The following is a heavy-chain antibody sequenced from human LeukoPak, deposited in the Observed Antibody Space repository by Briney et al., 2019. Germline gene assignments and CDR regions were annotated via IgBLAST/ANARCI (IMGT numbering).Heavy chain of an antibody. CDR2: IYDSGST. J-gene: IGHJ4*02. Sequence: SQTLFLTCTVSASISSGDYYWSWIRQPPGKGLEWIGHIYDSGSTYYNPSLKSRVTISVDTSKNQFSLKLSSVTAADTAVYYCARDDPRTHSVDYWGQGTLVTVSS. V-gene: IGHV4-30-4*01. CDR3: ARDDPRTHSVDY. CDR1: ASISSGDYY. D-gene: IGHD1-14*01.